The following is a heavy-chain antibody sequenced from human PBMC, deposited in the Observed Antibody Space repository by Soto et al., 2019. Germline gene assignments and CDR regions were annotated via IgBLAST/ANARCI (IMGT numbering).Heavy chain of an antibody. D-gene: IGHD1-1*01. CDR2: IYYSGST. Sequence: PSETLSLTCTVSGGSISSGDYYWSWIRQPPGKGLEWIGYIYYSGSTYYNPSLKSRVTISVDTSKNQFSLKLSSVTAADTAVYYCARDRTITNYYYYGMDVWGQGTTVTVS. J-gene: IGHJ6*02. CDR3: ARDRTITNYYYYGMDV. CDR1: GGSISSGDYY. V-gene: IGHV4-30-4*01.